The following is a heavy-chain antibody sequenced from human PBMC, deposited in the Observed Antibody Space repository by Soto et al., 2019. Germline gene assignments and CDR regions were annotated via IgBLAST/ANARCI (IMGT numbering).Heavy chain of an antibody. CDR2: INHNGDS. CDR3: ARVTRFPDAFDI. V-gene: IGHV4-34*01. J-gene: IGHJ3*02. CDR1: GGSFGTSY. Sequence: QVHLQQWGAGLLKPSETLSLTCGVYGGSFGTSYWAWIRQSPEKGLEWIGEINHNGDSNYNPSLKLRLTISPDMSENQFSLKLTPVAAADTAVYYCARVTRFPDAFDIWGQGTPVIVSS.